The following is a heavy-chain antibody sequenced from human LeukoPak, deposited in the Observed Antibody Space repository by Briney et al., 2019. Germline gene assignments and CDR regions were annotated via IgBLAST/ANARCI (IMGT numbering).Heavy chain of an antibody. J-gene: IGHJ6*02. CDR1: GFSISYYY. CDR3: AREDPPTTVPEGMDV. V-gene: IGHV4-59*01. D-gene: IGHD4-17*01. CDR2: IYYSGTT. Sequence: SETLSLTCTVSGFSISYYYWSWIRQSPGKGLEWIGYIYYSGTTNYNPSLKSRVTISVDTSKNQFSLQLRSVTAADTAVYYCAREDPPTTVPEGMDVWGQGTTVTVSS.